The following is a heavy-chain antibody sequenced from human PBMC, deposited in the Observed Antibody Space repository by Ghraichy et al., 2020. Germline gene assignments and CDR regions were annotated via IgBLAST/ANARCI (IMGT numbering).Heavy chain of an antibody. CDR1: GGTFSSYA. Sequence: SVKVSCKASGGTFSSYAISWVRQAPGQGLEWMGGIIPIFGTANYAQKFQGRVTITADESTSTAYMELSSLRSEDTAVYYCARDGRSSGGSNWFDPWGQGTLVTVSS. D-gene: IGHD2-15*01. V-gene: IGHV1-69*13. J-gene: IGHJ5*02. CDR3: ARDGRSSGGSNWFDP. CDR2: IIPIFGTA.